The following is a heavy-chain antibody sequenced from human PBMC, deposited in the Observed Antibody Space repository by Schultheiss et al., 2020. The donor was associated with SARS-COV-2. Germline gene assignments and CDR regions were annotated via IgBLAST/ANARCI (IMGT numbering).Heavy chain of an antibody. D-gene: IGHD2-2*01. J-gene: IGHJ4*02. CDR2: ICSGTSYI. Sequence: GGSLRLSCAASGFTFSYYYMNWVRQAPGKGLEWVSSICSGTSYIYYADSVKGRFTISRDNAKNSLYLQMHSLRAEDTAVYYCAKTSWEYQLLIDYWGQGALVTVSS. CDR1: GFTFSYYY. V-gene: IGHV3-21*01. CDR3: AKTSWEYQLLIDY.